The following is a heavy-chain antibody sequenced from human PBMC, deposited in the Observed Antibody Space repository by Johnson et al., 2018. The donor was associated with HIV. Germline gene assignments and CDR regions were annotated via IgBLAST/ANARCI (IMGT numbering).Heavy chain of an antibody. CDR2: ISGGST. J-gene: IGHJ3*02. V-gene: IGHV3-38-3*01. CDR1: GFTVSSNE. CDR3: ARDGAQQLARDAFDI. D-gene: IGHD6-13*01. Sequence: MLLVESGGGLVQPGGSLRLSCAASGFTVSSNEMSWVRQAPGKGLEWVSSISGGSTYYADSKKGRFTISRDNSKNTLYLQMNSLRAEDTAVYYCARDGAQQLARDAFDIWGQGTMVTVSS.